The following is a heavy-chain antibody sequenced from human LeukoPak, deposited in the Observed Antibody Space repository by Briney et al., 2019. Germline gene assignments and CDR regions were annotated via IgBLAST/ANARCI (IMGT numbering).Heavy chain of an antibody. Sequence: TSETLSLTCTVSGGSISSGGYYWSWIRQHPGKGLEWIGYIYYSGSTYYNPSLKSRVTISVDTSKNQFSLKLSSVTAADTAVYYCARGSDFWSRHLDYWGQGTLVTVSS. D-gene: IGHD3-3*01. CDR2: IYYSGST. V-gene: IGHV4-31*03. CDR3: ARGSDFWSRHLDY. CDR1: GGSISSGGYY. J-gene: IGHJ4*02.